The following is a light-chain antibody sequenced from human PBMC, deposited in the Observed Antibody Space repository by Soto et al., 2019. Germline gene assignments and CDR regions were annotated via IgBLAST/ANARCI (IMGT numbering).Light chain of an antibody. CDR2: DVS. V-gene: IGLV2-14*01. CDR1: SSDVGGYNY. Sequence: QSVLTQPASVSGSPGPSITISCTGTSSDVGGYNYVSWYQQHPGKAPQLIIYDVSNRPSGVSNRFAGSKSGNTASLTIAGLQAEDEADYYCSSYTSSSTLGVFGGGTKLTVL. J-gene: IGLJ2*01. CDR3: SSYTSSSTLGV.